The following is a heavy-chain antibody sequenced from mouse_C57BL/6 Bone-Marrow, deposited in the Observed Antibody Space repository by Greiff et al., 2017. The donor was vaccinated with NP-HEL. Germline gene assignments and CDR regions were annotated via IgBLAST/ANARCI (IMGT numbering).Heavy chain of an antibody. CDR1: GYTFTSYW. V-gene: IGHV1-55*01. D-gene: IGHD1-1*01. Sequence: QIGAELVKPGASVKMSCKASGYTFTSYWITWVKQRPGQGLEWIGDISPGSGSTNYNEKFKSKATLTVDTSSSTAYMQLSSLTSEDSAVYYCARTTVVNWYFDVWGTGTTVTVSS. J-gene: IGHJ1*03. CDR3: ARTTVVNWYFDV. CDR2: ISPGSGST.